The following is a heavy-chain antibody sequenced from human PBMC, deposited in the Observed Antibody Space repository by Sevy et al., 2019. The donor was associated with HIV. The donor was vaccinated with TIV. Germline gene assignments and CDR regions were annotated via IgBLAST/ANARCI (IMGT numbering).Heavy chain of an antibody. D-gene: IGHD1-26*01. CDR1: GGSITSLY. CDR2: IYYNGHI. Sequence: SETLSLTCTVSGGSITSLYWNWIRQPPGKGLEWIANIYYNGHINYTPSLKSRVTLSLDTSKNQFSLRLSSVTAADTAMYYCAGENAWGRGYSWGQGTLVTISS. J-gene: IGHJ4*02. V-gene: IGHV4-59*08. CDR3: AGENAWGRGYS.